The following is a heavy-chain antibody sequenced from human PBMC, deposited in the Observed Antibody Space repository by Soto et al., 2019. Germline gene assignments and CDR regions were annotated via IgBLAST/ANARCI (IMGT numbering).Heavy chain of an antibody. J-gene: IGHJ6*02. V-gene: IGHV1-3*01. D-gene: IGHD2-2*01. CDR1: GYSFTKYG. Sequence: GASVKVSCKTSGYSFTKYGLHWVRQAPGQRLEWMGWINPGNGDTKYSQKFQGRVTTTRDTSATTAYMELSSLRSEDSAVFYCARTDCSSTSCYNYYYYGMDVWGQGTTVTVSS. CDR3: ARTDCSSTSCYNYYYYGMDV. CDR2: INPGNGDT.